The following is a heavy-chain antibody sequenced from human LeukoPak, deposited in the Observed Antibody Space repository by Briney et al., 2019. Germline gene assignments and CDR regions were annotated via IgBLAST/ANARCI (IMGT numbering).Heavy chain of an antibody. J-gene: IGHJ4*02. V-gene: IGHV3-30*02. CDR2: IRYAGSDK. CDR1: GFTFSIYG. CDR3: AKNGDPNDYPDY. D-gene: IGHD4-11*01. Sequence: GGSLRLSCAASGFTFSIYGMHWARQAPGKGLEWVAFIRYAGSDKYYADCVKGRFTISRDNSKNTLYLQMNSLRADDTAVYYCAKNGDPNDYPDYWGQGTLVTVSS.